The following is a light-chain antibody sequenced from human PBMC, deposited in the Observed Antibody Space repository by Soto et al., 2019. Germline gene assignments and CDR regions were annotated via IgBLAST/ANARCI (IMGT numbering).Light chain of an antibody. CDR3: QQRGNCPGT. V-gene: IGKV3-11*01. J-gene: IGKJ3*01. CDR1: QSLNNF. Sequence: ETLLSQSPTTLSLSPGERATLSCRASQSLNNFLSWYQQKPGQAPRLLIYDASYRAAGIPTRFSGSGSGTDFTLTISSLEPEDFAIYYCQQRGNCPGTFGPGTKVAI. CDR2: DAS.